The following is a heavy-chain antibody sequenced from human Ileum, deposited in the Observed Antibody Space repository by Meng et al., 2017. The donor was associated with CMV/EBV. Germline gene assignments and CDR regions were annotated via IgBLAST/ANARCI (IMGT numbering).Heavy chain of an antibody. CDR3: ARGIDY. J-gene: IGHJ4*02. Sequence: QDPLVQSGAEERKPGASVKVPCKASGYTFNSQGITWVRQAPGQGLEWMGWINTNNGNTKYAWKFQGRVTMTTDTSTSTGYMELRSLRYDDTAVYYCARGIDYWGQGTLVTVSS. CDR2: INTNNGNT. CDR1: GYTFNSQG. V-gene: IGHV1-18*01.